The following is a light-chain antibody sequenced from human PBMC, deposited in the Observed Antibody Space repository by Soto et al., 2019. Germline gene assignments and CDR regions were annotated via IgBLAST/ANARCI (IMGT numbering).Light chain of an antibody. CDR1: QSVGSS. CDR2: GAS. V-gene: IGKV3-20*01. Sequence: EIVLTQSPGTLSLSPGERATLSCRASQSVGSSLAWYPPTTGQAPRVIMFGASNRATGIPDRFSGSGAGTDFTLPISRLEPEDVEVYYCQHYGSSPITFGQGTRLEIK. J-gene: IGKJ5*01. CDR3: QHYGSSPIT.